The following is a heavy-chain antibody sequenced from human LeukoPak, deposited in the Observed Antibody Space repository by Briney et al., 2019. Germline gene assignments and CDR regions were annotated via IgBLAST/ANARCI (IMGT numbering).Heavy chain of an antibody. CDR2: ISSSGSTI. J-gene: IGHJ4*02. CDR1: GFTFSSYE. D-gene: IGHD5-18*01. V-gene: IGHV3-48*03. CDR3: ARDHSYGYSWFDY. Sequence: PGGSLRLSRAASGFTFSSYEMNWVRQAPGKGLEWVSYISSSGSTIYYADSVKGRFTISRDNAKNSLYLQMNSLRAEDTAVYYCARDHSYGYSWFDYWGQGTLVTVSS.